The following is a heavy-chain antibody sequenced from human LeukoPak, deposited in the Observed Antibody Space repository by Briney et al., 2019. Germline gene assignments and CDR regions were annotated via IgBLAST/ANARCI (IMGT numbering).Heavy chain of an antibody. V-gene: IGHV3-64D*09. Sequence: GGSLRLSCSASGFTFSSYGMHWVRQAPGKGLEYVSAINSNGGSTYYADSVKGRFTISRDNSKNTLYLQMSSLRAEDTAVYYCVKASMLVVVRDAFDMWGQGTMVTVSS. CDR1: GFTFSSYG. CDR3: VKASMLVVVRDAFDM. D-gene: IGHD3-22*01. J-gene: IGHJ3*02. CDR2: INSNGGST.